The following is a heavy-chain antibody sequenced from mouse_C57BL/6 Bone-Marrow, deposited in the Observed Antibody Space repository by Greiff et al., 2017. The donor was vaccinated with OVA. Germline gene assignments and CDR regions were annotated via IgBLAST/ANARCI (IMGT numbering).Heavy chain of an antibody. D-gene: IGHD1-1*01. Sequence: QVQLQQSGAELVKPGASVKISCKASGYTFTDYYINWVKQRPGQGLEWIGKIGPGSGSTYYNEKFKGKATLTADTSSSTAYMQLSSLTSADSAVYFCERGYYYVSSPWYFDVWGTGTTVTVSS. CDR2: IGPGSGST. CDR3: ERGYYYVSSPWYFDV. V-gene: IGHV1-77*01. CDR1: GYTFTDYY. J-gene: IGHJ1*03.